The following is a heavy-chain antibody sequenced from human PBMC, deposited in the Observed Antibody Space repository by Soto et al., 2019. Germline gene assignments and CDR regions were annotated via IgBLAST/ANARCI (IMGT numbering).Heavy chain of an antibody. Sequence: EVQLVESGGGLVQPGGSLRLSCAASGFTFSSYWMYWFRQAPGKGLVWVSGISGDGSSTTHADSVRGRFSISRDASENILYLQMNSLRVDDTALYYCTRETVAGITGLDYWGPGTLVTVSS. CDR2: ISGDGSST. CDR1: GFTFSSYW. J-gene: IGHJ4*02. D-gene: IGHD1-20*01. CDR3: TRETVAGITGLDY. V-gene: IGHV3-74*01.